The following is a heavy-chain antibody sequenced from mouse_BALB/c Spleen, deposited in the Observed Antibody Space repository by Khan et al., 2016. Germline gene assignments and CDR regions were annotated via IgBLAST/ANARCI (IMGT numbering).Heavy chain of an antibody. Sequence: EVKLEVSGGGLVQPGGSMKLSCVASGFTFSNYWMNWVRQSPEKGLEWVAEIRLKSNNYATHYAESVTGRFTISRNDSKSSVYLQMNNLRPEDTGIYCCTREGSGSYFDYWGQGTTLTVSS. V-gene: IGHV6-6*02. J-gene: IGHJ2*01. D-gene: IGHD1-3*01. CDR2: IRLKSNNYAT. CDR1: GFTFSNYW. CDR3: TREGSGSYFDY.